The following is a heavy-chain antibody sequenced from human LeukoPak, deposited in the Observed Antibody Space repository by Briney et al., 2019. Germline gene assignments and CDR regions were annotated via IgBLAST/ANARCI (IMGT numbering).Heavy chain of an antibody. CDR2: IYHSGST. D-gene: IGHD6-13*01. V-gene: IGHV4-38-2*02. CDR3: AREGYSSSIYLDY. J-gene: IGHJ4*02. CDR1: GYSISSGYY. Sequence: SETLSLTCTVSGYSISSGYYWGWIRQPPGKGLEWIGSIYHSGSTYYNPSLKSRVTISVDTSKNQFSLKLSSVTAADTAVYYCAREGYSSSIYLDYWGQGTLVTVSS.